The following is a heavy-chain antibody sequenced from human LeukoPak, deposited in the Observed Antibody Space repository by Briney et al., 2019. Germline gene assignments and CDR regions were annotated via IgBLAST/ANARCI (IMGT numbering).Heavy chain of an antibody. D-gene: IGHD6-19*01. J-gene: IGHJ4*01. Sequence: XAPXXXLEWVSTLSGSGITTYYADSVKGRFTISRDNSKNTLYLQMNSLRAEDTAVYYCAKGIYSSGWSYFDYWGHGTLVTVSS. CDR3: AKGIYSSGWSYFDY. V-gene: IGHV3-23*01. CDR2: LSGSGITT.